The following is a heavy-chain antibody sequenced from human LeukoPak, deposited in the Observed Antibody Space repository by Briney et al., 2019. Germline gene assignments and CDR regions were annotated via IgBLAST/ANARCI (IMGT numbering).Heavy chain of an antibody. CDR1: GGTFSSYA. V-gene: IGHV1-69*05. CDR2: IIPIFGTA. CDR3: AAECGGDCYSGWFDP. J-gene: IGHJ5*02. D-gene: IGHD2-21*02. Sequence: ASVKVPCKASGGTFSSYAISWVRQAPGQGLEWMGRIIPIFGTANYAQKFQGRVTITTDESTSTAYMELSSLRSEDTAVYYCAAECGGDCYSGWFDPWGQGTLVTVSS.